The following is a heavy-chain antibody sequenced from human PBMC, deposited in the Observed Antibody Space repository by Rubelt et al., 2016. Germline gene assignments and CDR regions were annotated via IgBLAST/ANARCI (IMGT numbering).Heavy chain of an antibody. Sequence: GASVKISCMASGYSFTTYYMHWVRQAPGQGLEWMVMIDPSGGATNYAQKFQGRITMTRDTSTSTVYLDLSSLRSEDTAVYYCAREPASTCYFDFWGQGTLVTVSS. CDR3: AREPASTCYFDF. V-gene: IGHV1-46*01. CDR1: GYSFTTYY. D-gene: IGHD2/OR15-2a*01. CDR2: IDPSGGAT. J-gene: IGHJ4*02.